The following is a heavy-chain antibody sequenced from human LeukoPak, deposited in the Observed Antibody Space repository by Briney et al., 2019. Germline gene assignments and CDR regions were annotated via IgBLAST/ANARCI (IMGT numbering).Heavy chain of an antibody. J-gene: IGHJ4*02. CDR2: ISSGTGSYI. CDR1: GFSFSSYS. V-gene: IGHV3-21*01. CDR3: ADSSNYRAYDY. D-gene: IGHD3-22*01. Sequence: PGGSLRLSCVASGFSFSSYSMNWVRQAPGKRLEWVPSISSGTGSYIYYADSVSGRFTISRDYAKNSLYLQMNSLRAEDTAVYYCADSSNYRAYDYWGQGALVTVSS.